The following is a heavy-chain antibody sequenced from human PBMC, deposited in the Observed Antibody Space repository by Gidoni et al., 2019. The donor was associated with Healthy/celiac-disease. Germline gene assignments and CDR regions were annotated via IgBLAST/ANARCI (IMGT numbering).Heavy chain of an antibody. CDR3: ARDRWDIVVVPAATGLDYYYYGMDV. V-gene: IGHV4-61*01. CDR1: GGSVSSGSYY. D-gene: IGHD2-2*01. CDR2: IYYSGRT. Sequence: QVQLQESGPGLVKPSETLSLTCTVSGGSVSSGSYYWSWLRQPPGKGLEWIGYIYYSGRTNYNPSLKSRVTISVDTSKNQFSLKLSSVTAADTAVYYCARDRWDIVVVPAATGLDYYYYGMDVWGQGTTVTVSS. J-gene: IGHJ6*02.